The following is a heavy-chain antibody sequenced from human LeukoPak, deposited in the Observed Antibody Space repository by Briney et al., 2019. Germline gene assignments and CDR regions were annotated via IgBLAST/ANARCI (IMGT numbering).Heavy chain of an antibody. D-gene: IGHD1-1*01. V-gene: IGHV3-74*01. CDR1: GFTFSNYA. Sequence: GGSLRLSCAASGFTFSNYAMSWVRQAPGKGLVWVSRINSDGSSTSYADSVKGRFTISRDNAKNTLYLQMNSLRAEDTAVYYCARDLESPPVEGGFDYWGQGTLVTVSS. CDR2: INSDGSST. CDR3: ARDLESPPVEGGFDY. J-gene: IGHJ4*02.